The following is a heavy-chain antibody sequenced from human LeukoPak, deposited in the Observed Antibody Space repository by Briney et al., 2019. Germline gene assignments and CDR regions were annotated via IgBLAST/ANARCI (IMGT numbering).Heavy chain of an antibody. Sequence: GASVKVSCKASGYTFIDYWIHWVRQAPGQGLEWMGRININSGGINYAEKFQGRVTMTRATSLSTAYMELSRLRFDDTAVYYCERDRDGGVGTIDYWGQGPLVPVSS. CDR1: GYTFIDYW. CDR3: ERDRDGGVGTIDY. D-gene: IGHD3-3*01. V-gene: IGHV1-2*06. CDR2: ININSGGI. J-gene: IGHJ4*02.